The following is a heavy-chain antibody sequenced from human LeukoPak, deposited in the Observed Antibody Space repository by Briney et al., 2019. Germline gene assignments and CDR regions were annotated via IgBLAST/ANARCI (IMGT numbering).Heavy chain of an antibody. J-gene: IGHJ4*02. CDR3: ARGFLYYYDSSGLSFDY. CDR2: ISSSGSTI. D-gene: IGHD3-22*01. V-gene: IGHV3-11*01. Sequence: GGSLRLSCAASGFTFSDYYVSWIRQAPGKGLEWVSYISSSGSTIYYADSVKGRFTISRDNAKNSLYLQMNSLRAEDTAVYYCARGFLYYYDSSGLSFDYWGQGTLVTVSS. CDR1: GFTFSDYY.